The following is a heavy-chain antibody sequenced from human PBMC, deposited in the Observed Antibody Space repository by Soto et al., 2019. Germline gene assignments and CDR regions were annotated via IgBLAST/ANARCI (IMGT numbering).Heavy chain of an antibody. CDR2: IYHSEST. D-gene: IGHD2-2*01. CDR1: GGSISSGGYS. CDR3: ARGTLGVVPAARFDP. V-gene: IGHV4-30-2*01. Sequence: QLQLQESGSGLVKPSQTLSLTCAVSGGSISSGGYSWSWIRQPPGKGLEWIGYIYHSESTYYNPSLKSRVTISVDRSKNQFSLKLSSVTAADTAVYYCARGTLGVVPAARFDPWGQRTLVTVSS. J-gene: IGHJ5*02.